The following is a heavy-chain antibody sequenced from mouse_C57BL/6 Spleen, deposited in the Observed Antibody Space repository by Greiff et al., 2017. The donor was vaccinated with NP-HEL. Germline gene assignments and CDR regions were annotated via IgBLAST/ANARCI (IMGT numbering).Heavy chain of an antibody. CDR1: GYTFTSYT. V-gene: IGHV1-4*01. D-gene: IGHD1-1*01. Sequence: QVQLQQSGAELARPGASVKMSCKASGYTFTSYTMHWVKQRPGQGLEWIGYINPSSGYTKYNQKFKDKATLTADKSSSTAYMQLSSLTSEDSAVYSCAREEIITTVGKDFDVWGTGTTVTVSA. CDR2: INPSSGYT. CDR3: AREEIITTVGKDFDV. J-gene: IGHJ1*03.